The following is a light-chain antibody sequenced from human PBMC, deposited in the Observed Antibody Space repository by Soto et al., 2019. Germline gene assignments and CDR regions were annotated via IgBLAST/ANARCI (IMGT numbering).Light chain of an antibody. J-gene: IGKJ1*01. CDR3: QQYNNWPRK. CDR2: GAS. V-gene: IGKV3-15*01. Sequence: EIVMTQSPATLSVSPGERATLSCRASQSVSSNLAWYQQKPGQAPRLLIYGASTRATGIPARFGGSGSGTEFTLTISRLQSEDFAVYYCQQYNNWPRKFGQGTKVEIK. CDR1: QSVSSN.